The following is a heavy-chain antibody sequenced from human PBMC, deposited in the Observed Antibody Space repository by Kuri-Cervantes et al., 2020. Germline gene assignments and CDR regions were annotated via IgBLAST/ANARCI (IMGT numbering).Heavy chain of an antibody. J-gene: IGHJ4*02. CDR1: GFTFSSYA. D-gene: IGHD6-19*01. CDR2: ISYDGSNK. V-gene: IGHV3-30-3*01. Sequence: GESLKISCAASGFTFSSYAMHWVRQAPGKGLEWVAAISYDGSNKYYADSVKGRFTISRDNSQNTLYLQMNSLRPEDTAVYYCARGGSWIAVAGSHVDYWGQGTLVTVSS. CDR3: ARGGSWIAVAGSHVDY.